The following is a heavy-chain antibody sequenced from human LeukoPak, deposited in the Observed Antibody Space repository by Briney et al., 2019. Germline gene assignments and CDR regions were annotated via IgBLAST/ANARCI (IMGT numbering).Heavy chain of an antibody. CDR1: GFTFSDYY. CDR3: AKDHEQQLVLDY. CDR2: ISGSGGST. Sequence: GGSLRLSCAASGFTFSDYYMSWVRQAPGKGLEWVSAISGSGGSTYYADSVKGRFTISRDNSKNTLYLQMNSLRAEDTAVYYCAKDHEQQLVLDYWGQGTLVTVSS. D-gene: IGHD6-13*01. J-gene: IGHJ4*02. V-gene: IGHV3-23*01.